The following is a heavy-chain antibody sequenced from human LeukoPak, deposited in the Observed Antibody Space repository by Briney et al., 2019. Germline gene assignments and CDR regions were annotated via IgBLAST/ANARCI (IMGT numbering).Heavy chain of an antibody. CDR2: IGIDSGNT. D-gene: IGHD1-1*01. CDR1: GFPFIEYS. V-gene: IGHV3-48*01. CDR3: ARDHNYAFDN. J-gene: IGHJ4*02. Sequence: GGSLRLSCTASGFPFIEYSMNWVRQAPGKGLEWISYIGIDSGNTKYADSVRGRFTISADKAKNSLYLQMNSLRVEDTAVYYCARDHNYAFDNWGQGTLVFVAS.